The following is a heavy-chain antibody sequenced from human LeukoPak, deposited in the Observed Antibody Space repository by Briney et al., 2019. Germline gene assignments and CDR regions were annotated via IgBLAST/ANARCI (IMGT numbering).Heavy chain of an antibody. CDR3: TQGSGFYYDY. V-gene: IGHV3-15*07. J-gene: IGHJ4*02. CDR1: GLTVSNVW. D-gene: IGHD3-22*01. Sequence: GGSLRLSCAVSGLTVSNVWMNWVRQAPGKGLEWVGRIKSKKDGGATEFAAPVRGRFTISRDDSQNTLYLQMNSLTSDDTAVYYCTQGSGFYYDYWGQGTLVTVSS. CDR2: IKSKKDGGAT.